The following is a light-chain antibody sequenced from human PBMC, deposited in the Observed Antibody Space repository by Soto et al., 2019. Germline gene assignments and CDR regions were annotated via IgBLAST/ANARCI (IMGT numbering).Light chain of an antibody. Sequence: QPVLTQPPSVSGAPGQRVTICCTGSSSNIGAGYDVHWYQQLPGTAPKLLIYGNSNRPSGVPDRFSGSKSGTSASLAITGLQAEDEADYYCQSYDSSLSGPYVFGTGTKVTVL. CDR1: SSNIGAGYD. J-gene: IGLJ1*01. CDR3: QSYDSSLSGPYV. CDR2: GNS. V-gene: IGLV1-40*01.